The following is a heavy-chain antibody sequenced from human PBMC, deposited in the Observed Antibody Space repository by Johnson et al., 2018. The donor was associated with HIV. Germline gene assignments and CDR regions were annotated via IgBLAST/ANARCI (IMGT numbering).Heavy chain of an antibody. D-gene: IGHD7-27*01. J-gene: IGHJ3*02. CDR2: ISGSGGST. Sequence: EVQLVESGGGLVQPGGSLRLSCAASGFTFSSYAMSWVRQAPGKGLEWVSAISGSGGSTYYADSVKGRFTISRDNSKNTLYLQMKSLRGEDTAIYYCAKDERQLGGWSHAFDMWGQGTKVSVSS. CDR1: GFTFSSYA. V-gene: IGHV3-23*04. CDR3: AKDERQLGGWSHAFDM.